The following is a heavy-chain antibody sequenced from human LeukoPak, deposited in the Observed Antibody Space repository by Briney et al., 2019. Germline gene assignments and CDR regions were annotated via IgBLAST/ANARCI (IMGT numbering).Heavy chain of an antibody. CDR2: ISSSSSYI. D-gene: IGHD6-13*01. CDR3: ARDYVAAAGYFDY. J-gene: IGHJ4*02. Sequence: GGSLRLSCAASGFTFSSYSMNWVRQAPGKGLEWVSSISSSSSYIYYADSVKGRFTISRDNAKNSLYLQMNSLRAEDTAVYYCARDYVAAAGYFDYWGQGTLVTVSS. CDR1: GFTFSSYS. V-gene: IGHV3-21*01.